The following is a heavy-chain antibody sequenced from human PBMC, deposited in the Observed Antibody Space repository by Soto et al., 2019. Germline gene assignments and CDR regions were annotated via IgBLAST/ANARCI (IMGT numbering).Heavy chain of an antibody. D-gene: IGHD2-2*01. CDR3: ASGSSRVPAVAEYYYYYGMDV. CDR1: GGSLISYA. CDR2: IIPIFGTA. V-gene: IGHV1-69*01. J-gene: IGHJ6*02. Sequence: SVKVGYKASGGSLISYAIIWVRRAPGQGLEWMGGIIPIFGTANYAQKFQGRVTITADESTSTAYMELSSLRSEDTAVYYCASGSSRVPAVAEYYYYYGMDVWAQGTTVTVSS.